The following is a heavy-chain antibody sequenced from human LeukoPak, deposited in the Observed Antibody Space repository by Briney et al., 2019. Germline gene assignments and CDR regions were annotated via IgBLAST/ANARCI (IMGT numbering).Heavy chain of an antibody. Sequence: GGSLRLSCAASGFTFSSYARNGVGQAPGRGREGGAVISYDGSNKYYAASVKGRFTISRDNSKNTLYLQMNSLRAEDTAVYYCARAPMGWELRWFDPWGQGTLVTVSS. CDR1: GFTFSSYA. D-gene: IGHD1-26*01. CDR2: ISYDGSNK. V-gene: IGHV3-30-3*01. J-gene: IGHJ5*02. CDR3: ARAPMGWELRWFDP.